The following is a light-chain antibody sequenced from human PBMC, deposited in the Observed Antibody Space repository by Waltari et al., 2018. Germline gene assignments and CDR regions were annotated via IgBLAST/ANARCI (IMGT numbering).Light chain of an antibody. J-gene: IGKJ4*01. CDR2: AAS. CDR1: QGISSY. V-gene: IGKV1-9*01. CDR3: QQVNSYPLT. Sequence: DIQLTQSPSFLSASVRDRVTITCRASQGISSYLAWYQQLPGKAPKLLIYAASTLQGGVPSRFSGSGSGTEFTLTISSLQPEDFATYYCQQVNSYPLTFGGGTKVEI.